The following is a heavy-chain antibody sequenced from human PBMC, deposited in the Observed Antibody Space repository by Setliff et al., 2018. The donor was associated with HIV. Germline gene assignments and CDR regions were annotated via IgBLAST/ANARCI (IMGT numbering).Heavy chain of an antibody. CDR3: AAVPWGHSSLIIDH. J-gene: IGHJ4*02. V-gene: IGHV1-2*02. CDR2: IDPNSGDT. D-gene: IGHD3-16*01. Sequence: ASVKVSCKASGYTFTGHYLHWVRQAPGQGLEWMGWIDPNSGDTNYADSVKGRFTISRDNAKNSVYLQMHSLRVEDTAVYYCAAVPWGHSSLIIDHWGQGTPVTVSS. CDR1: GYTFTGHY.